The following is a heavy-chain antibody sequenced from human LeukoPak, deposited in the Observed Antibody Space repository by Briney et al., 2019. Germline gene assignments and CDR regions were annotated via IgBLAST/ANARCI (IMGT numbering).Heavy chain of an antibody. Sequence: GESLKISCKASGYTFTDYWIAGVRQMPGKGLEWMGIIYPADSDTRYSPSFQGQVTISADESRSTAYLQWSSLKASDTATYYCAREGTAGTATLNWFDPWGQGTLVTVSS. V-gene: IGHV5-51*01. D-gene: IGHD2-15*01. J-gene: IGHJ5*02. CDR2: IYPADSDT. CDR1: GYTFTDYW. CDR3: AREGTAGTATLNWFDP.